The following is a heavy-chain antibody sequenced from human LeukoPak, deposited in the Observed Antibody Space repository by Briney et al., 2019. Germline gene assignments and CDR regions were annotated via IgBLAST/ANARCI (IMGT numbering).Heavy chain of an antibody. CDR3: ARDQTVTRPFEY. V-gene: IGHV3-48*03. Sequence: GGSLRLSCAASGFTFRSYEMNWVRQAPGKGLEWVSYISSSGNTKRYADSVRGRFTITRDNTKNSLSLQMNSLRAEDTAVYYCARDQTVTRPFEYWGQGTLVTVSS. D-gene: IGHD4-17*01. J-gene: IGHJ4*02. CDR1: GFTFRSYE. CDR2: ISSSGNTK.